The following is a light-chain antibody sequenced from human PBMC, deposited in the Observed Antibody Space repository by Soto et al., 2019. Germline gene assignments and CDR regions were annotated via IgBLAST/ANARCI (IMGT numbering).Light chain of an antibody. CDR2: DVS. CDR3: SSYTSSSTLV. V-gene: IGLV2-14*01. CDR1: SSDVGGYNY. J-gene: IGLJ2*01. Sequence: QSALTQPASVSGSPRQSITISCTGTSSDVGGYNYVSWYQQHPGKAPKLMIYDVSNRPSGVSNRFSGSKSGNTASLTISGLQAEDEADYYCSSYTSSSTLVFGGGTKLTVL.